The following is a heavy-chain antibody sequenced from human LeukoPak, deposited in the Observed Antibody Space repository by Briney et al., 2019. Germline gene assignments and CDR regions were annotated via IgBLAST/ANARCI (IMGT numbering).Heavy chain of an antibody. Sequence: PSETLSLTCTVSGGSISSSSYYWGWIRQPPGKGLEWIGSIYYSGSTYYNPSLKSRVTISVDTSKNQFSLKLSSVTAADTAVYYCARHYPRYYDISTGYYSFHYYYGMDVWGQGTTVTVSS. CDR1: GGSISSSSYY. CDR2: IYYSGST. D-gene: IGHD3-9*01. J-gene: IGHJ6*02. CDR3: ARHYPRYYDISTGYYSFHYYYGMDV. V-gene: IGHV4-39*01.